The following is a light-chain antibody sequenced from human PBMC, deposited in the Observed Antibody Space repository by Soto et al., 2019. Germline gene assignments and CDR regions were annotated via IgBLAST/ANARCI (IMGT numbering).Light chain of an antibody. V-gene: IGKV3-20*01. CDR1: QNIRSNY. CDR2: GAI. CDR3: QQYHSPPLT. J-gene: IGKJ1*01. Sequence: DIVLRQSPGTLSLSPGQRATLSCRASQNIRSNYIAWFQQKPGQPPRLLIYGAINRATGIPARFSGSGSRTEFTLTISSLEPEDFVVYYCQQYHSPPLTFGPGTKVDIK.